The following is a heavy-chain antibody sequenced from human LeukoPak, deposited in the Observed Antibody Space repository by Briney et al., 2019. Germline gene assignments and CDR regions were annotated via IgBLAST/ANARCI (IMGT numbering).Heavy chain of an antibody. CDR3: ARSRYANTWYAFDI. CDR1: GGSLSNYY. Sequence: SVTLSLTCSVSGGSLSNYYWNWIRQPPGKGLEWIGYIFYSGSTNPNPSLKSRVTILVDTSKNQLSLRLNSVTAADTAMYYCARSRYANTWYAFDIWGQGTMVTVSS. D-gene: IGHD3-16*01. J-gene: IGHJ3*02. CDR2: IFYSGST. V-gene: IGHV4-59*01.